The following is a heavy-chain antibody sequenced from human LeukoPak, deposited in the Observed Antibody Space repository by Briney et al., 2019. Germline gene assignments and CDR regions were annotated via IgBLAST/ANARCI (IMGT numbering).Heavy chain of an antibody. CDR2: IYYSRST. Sequence: SETLSLTCTVSGGSISSYYWSWIRQPPGKGLEWIGYIYYSRSTNYNPSLKSRVTISVDTSKNQFSLKLSSVTAADTAVYYCASGLGIIWFDPWGQGTLVTVSS. J-gene: IGHJ5*02. CDR1: GGSISSYY. V-gene: IGHV4-59*01. CDR3: ASGLGIIWFDP. D-gene: IGHD7-27*01.